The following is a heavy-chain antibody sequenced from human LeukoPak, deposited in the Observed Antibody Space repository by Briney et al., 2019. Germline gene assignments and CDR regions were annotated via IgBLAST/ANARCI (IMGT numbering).Heavy chain of an antibody. V-gene: IGHV1-69*05. CDR3: ARDPSSSFHWFDP. CDR1: GGTFSSYA. J-gene: IGHJ5*02. Sequence: GSSVKVSCKASGGTFSSYAISWVRQAPGQGLEWMGGIIPIFSTANYAQKFQGRVTITTDESTSTAYMELSSLRSEDTAVYYCARDPSSSFHWFDPWGQGTLVTVSS. CDR2: IIPIFSTA. D-gene: IGHD6-6*01.